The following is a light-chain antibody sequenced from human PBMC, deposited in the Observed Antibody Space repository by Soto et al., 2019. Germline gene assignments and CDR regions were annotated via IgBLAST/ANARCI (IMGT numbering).Light chain of an antibody. CDR1: QGISSY. J-gene: IGKJ5*01. V-gene: IGKV1-9*01. CDR3: QQLNSYPIT. CDR2: AAS. Sequence: IQLTQSPSSLSASLGDRVTITCRASQGISSYLAWYQQKPGKAPKLLIYAASTLQSGVPSRFSGSGSGTDFTLTISSLQPEDFETYYCQQLNSYPITFGQGTRLEIK.